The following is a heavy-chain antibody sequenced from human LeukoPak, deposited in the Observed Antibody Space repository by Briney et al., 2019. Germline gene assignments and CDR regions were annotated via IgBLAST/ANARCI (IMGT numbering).Heavy chain of an antibody. CDR2: IDWDDDK. J-gene: IGHJ3*02. Sequence: SGPALVKPTQALTLTCTFSGFSLSTSGMCVSWIRQPPGKALEWLARIDWDDDKYYSTSLKTRPTISKDTSKNQVVLTMTNMDPVDTATYYCARITTREPHDAFDIWGQGTMVTVSS. CDR3: ARITTREPHDAFDI. V-gene: IGHV2-70*11. CDR1: GFSLSTSGMC. D-gene: IGHD1-1*01.